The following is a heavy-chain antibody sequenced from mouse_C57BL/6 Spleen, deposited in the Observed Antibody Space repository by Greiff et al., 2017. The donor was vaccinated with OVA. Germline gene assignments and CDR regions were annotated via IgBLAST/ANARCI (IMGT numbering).Heavy chain of an antibody. Sequence: DVKLVESEGGLVQPGSSMKLSCTASGFTFSDYYMAWVRQVPEKGLEWVANINYDGSSTYYLDSLKSRFIISRDNAKNILYLQMSSLKSEDTATYYCAREYYALDYWGQGTTLTVSS. J-gene: IGHJ2*01. V-gene: IGHV5-16*01. CDR3: AREYYALDY. CDR2: INYDGSST. CDR1: GFTFSDYY. D-gene: IGHD1-1*02.